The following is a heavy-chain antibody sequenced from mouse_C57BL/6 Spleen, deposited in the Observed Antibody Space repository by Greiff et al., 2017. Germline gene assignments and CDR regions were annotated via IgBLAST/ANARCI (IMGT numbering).Heavy chain of an antibody. D-gene: IGHD2-14*01. V-gene: IGHV1-80*01. CDR3: ARSAYYRKGYLDD. CDR2: IYPGDGDT. CDR1: GYAFSSYW. Sequence: VQLQQSGAELVKPGASVKISCKASGYAFSSYWMNWVKQRPGKGLEWIGQIYPGDGDTNYNGKFKGKATLTADKSSSTAYMPLSSLTSEDSAVYFCARSAYYRKGYLDDWGQGTTLTVSS. J-gene: IGHJ2*01.